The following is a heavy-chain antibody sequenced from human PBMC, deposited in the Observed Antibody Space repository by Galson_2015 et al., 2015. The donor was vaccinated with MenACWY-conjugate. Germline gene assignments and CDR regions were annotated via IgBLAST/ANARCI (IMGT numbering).Heavy chain of an antibody. CDR1: GFTFSTCA. V-gene: IGHV3-30*01. CDR2: ISKDGTNQ. CDR3: ARGIYAGTRTYYYMDF. J-gene: IGHJ6*03. Sequence: SLRLSCAASGFTFSTCAMHWVRQAPGKGLVWVAVISKDGTNQHYADSVKGRFTIARDNSKNTVYLQMNSLTAEDTAIFYCARGIYAGTRTYYYMDFWGKGTTVTVS. D-gene: IGHD6-13*01.